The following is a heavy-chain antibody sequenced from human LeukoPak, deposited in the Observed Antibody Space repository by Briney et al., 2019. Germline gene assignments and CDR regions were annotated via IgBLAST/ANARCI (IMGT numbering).Heavy chain of an antibody. CDR1: GFTFSSYA. CDR3: VKSSGGSYLN. D-gene: IGHD2-15*01. V-gene: IGHV3-64D*09. Sequence: GGSLRLSCAVSGFTFSSYAVHWVRQAPGKGLEYVSAITSSGGSTYYADSVKGRFTISRDNAKNTLYLQMSSLRAEDTAVYYCVKSSGGSYLNWGQGALVTVSS. J-gene: IGHJ1*01. CDR2: ITSSGGST.